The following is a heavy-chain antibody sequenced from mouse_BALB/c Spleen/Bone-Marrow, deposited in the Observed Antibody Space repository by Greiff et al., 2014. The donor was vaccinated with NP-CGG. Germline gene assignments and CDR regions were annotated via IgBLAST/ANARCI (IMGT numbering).Heavy chain of an antibody. CDR1: GYTFTSYW. J-gene: IGHJ4*01. D-gene: IGHD3-1*01. Sequence: VQLQQSGAELAKPGASVKMSCKASGYTFTSYWMHWVKQRPGQGLEWIGYINPSTGYTEYNQKFKDKATLTADRSSSTAYMQLSNLTSEDSADHYSARPRGYRAYYALDYWGQGTSVTVSS. CDR2: INPSTGYT. V-gene: IGHV1-7*01. CDR3: ARPRGYRAYYALDY.